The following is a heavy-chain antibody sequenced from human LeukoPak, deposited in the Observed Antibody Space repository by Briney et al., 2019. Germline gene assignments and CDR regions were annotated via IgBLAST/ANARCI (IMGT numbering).Heavy chain of an antibody. D-gene: IGHD4-17*01. CDR3: ASTTMTTIDAFDI. J-gene: IGHJ3*02. V-gene: IGHV4-61*02. CDR1: GGSISSGSYY. CDR2: IYTSGST. Sequence: SETLSLTCTVSGGSISSGSYYWSWIRQPAGKGLEWIGRIYTSGSTNYNPSLKSRVTISVDTSKNQFSLKLSSVTAADTAVYYCASTTMTTIDAFDIWGQGTMVTVSS.